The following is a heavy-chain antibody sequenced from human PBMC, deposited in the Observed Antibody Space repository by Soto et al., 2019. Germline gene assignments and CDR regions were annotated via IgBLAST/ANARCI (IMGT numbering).Heavy chain of an antibody. D-gene: IGHD3-3*01. CDR1: GYNFAGYW. CDR3: ARGGVSTRTFDY. CDR2: IYPSDSDT. J-gene: IGHJ4*02. Sequence: GESLKISCKGSGYNFAGYWIAWVRQMPGKGPELMGIIYPSDSDTRYRPSFQGQVTISADKSISSAYLQWSSLRASDTAMYYCARGGVSTRTFDYWGQGTPVTVSS. V-gene: IGHV5-51*01.